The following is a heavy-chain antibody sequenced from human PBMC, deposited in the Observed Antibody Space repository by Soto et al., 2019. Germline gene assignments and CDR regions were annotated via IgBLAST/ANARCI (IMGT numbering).Heavy chain of an antibody. Sequence: ESLKISCTGSGYSFTSYWIGWVRQIPGKGLEWMGLISPGDSDTRYSPSFQGQVTISADTSINTAFLQWSSLKASDTAMYYCARAHHYYDSAGFHRNWFDPWGQGTLLTVSS. J-gene: IGHJ5*02. CDR1: GYSFTSYW. V-gene: IGHV5-51*01. CDR3: ARAHHYYDSAGFHRNWFDP. D-gene: IGHD3-22*01. CDR2: ISPGDSDT.